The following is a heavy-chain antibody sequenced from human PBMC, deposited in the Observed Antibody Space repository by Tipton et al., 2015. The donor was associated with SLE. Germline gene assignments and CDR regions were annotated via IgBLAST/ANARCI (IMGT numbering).Heavy chain of an antibody. CDR1: GYSFTDYD. J-gene: IGHJ6*02. Sequence: QLVQSGAEVKEPGASVKVSCKASGYSFTDYDINWVRQATGQGLEWMGWMSPNSENSAYAQNFQGRVTLTRNASISTAYMELSSLRSEDTAVYYCATWAAVGTHYYYYFMDVWGQGTTVTVSS. V-gene: IGHV1-8*01. CDR2: MSPNSENS. D-gene: IGHD6-13*01. CDR3: ATWAAVGTHYYYYFMDV.